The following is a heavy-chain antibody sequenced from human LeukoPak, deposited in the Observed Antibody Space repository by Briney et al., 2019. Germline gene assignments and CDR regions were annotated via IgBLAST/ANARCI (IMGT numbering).Heavy chain of an antibody. Sequence: SETLSLTCTVSGGSISSGSYYWSWIRQPAGKGLEWIGRIYTSGSTNYNPSLKSRVTISVDTSKNQFSLKLSSVTAADTAVYYCARVEGSGSYYNDANWFDPWGQGTLVTVSS. J-gene: IGHJ5*02. CDR1: GGSISSGSYY. V-gene: IGHV4-61*02. D-gene: IGHD3-10*01. CDR3: ARVEGSGSYYNDANWFDP. CDR2: IYTSGST.